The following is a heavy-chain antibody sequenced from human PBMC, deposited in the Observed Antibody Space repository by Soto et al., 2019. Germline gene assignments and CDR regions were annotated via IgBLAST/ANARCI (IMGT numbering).Heavy chain of an antibody. D-gene: IGHD3-10*01. CDR1: GGSISSGDYY. J-gene: IGHJ3*02. Sequence: PSETLSLTCTVSGGSISSGDYYWSWIRQPPGKGLEWIGYIYYSGSTYYNPSLKSRVTISVDTSKNQFSLKLSSVTAADTAVYYCARETHSPSYYRDAFDIWGQGTMVTVS. V-gene: IGHV4-30-4*01. CDR2: IYYSGST. CDR3: ARETHSPSYYRDAFDI.